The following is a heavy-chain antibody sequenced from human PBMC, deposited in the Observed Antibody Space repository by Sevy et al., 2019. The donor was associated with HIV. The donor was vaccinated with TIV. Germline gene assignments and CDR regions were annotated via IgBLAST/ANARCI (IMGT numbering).Heavy chain of an antibody. D-gene: IGHD7-27*01. Sequence: SETPLTCTVSGGSISSGTYYWNWIRQPAGKGLEWIGRIYTSGSSDYSPSLKSRVTMSIDTSKNQFSLKLSSLTAADTAVYYCARATPGVTSTSGAFDPWGQGTLVTVSS. J-gene: IGHJ5*02. CDR2: IYTSGSS. CDR1: GGSISSGTYY. CDR3: ARATPGVTSTSGAFDP. V-gene: IGHV4-61*02.